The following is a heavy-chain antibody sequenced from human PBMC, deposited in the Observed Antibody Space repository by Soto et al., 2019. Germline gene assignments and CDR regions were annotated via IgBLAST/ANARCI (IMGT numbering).Heavy chain of an antibody. CDR3: ARDDCSSTSCYRHNWFDP. D-gene: IGHD2-2*01. CDR2: IYHSGST. CDR1: GYSISSGYY. Sequence: XGTLSLPCAVSGYSISSGYYWCWIRQPPGKGLEWIGSIYHSGSTYYNPSLKSRVTISVDTSKNQFSLKLSSVTAADTAVYYCARDDCSSTSCYRHNWFDPWGQGTLVTVSS. V-gene: IGHV4-38-2*02. J-gene: IGHJ5*02.